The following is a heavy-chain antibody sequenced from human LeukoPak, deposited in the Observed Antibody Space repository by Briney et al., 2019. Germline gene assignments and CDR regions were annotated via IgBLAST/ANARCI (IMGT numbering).Heavy chain of an antibody. CDR1: GFTFSGSA. Sequence: GGSLRLSCAASGFTFSGSAMHWVRQASGKGLEWVGRIRSKANSYATAYAASVKGRFTISRDDSKNTAYLQMNSLKTEDTAVYYCTSPITMVRGVIVYWGQGTLVTVSS. D-gene: IGHD3-10*01. J-gene: IGHJ4*02. V-gene: IGHV3-73*01. CDR3: TSPITMVRGVIVY. CDR2: IRSKANSYAT.